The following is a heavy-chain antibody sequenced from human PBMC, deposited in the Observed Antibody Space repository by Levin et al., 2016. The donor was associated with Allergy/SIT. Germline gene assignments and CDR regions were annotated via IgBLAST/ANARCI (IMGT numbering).Heavy chain of an antibody. CDR2: INPSGGST. Sequence: WVRQAPGQGLEWMGIINPSGGSTSYAQKFQGRVTMTRDTSTSTVYMELSSLRSEDTAVYYCARRYGDDLDAFDIWGQGTMVTVSS. V-gene: IGHV1-46*01. D-gene: IGHD4-17*01. J-gene: IGHJ3*02. CDR3: ARRYGDDLDAFDI.